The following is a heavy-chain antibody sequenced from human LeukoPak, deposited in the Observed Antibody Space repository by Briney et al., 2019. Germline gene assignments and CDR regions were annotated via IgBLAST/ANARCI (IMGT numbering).Heavy chain of an antibody. V-gene: IGHV3-9*01. CDR1: GFTFDDYA. CDR3: AKADGYNYPPSF. Sequence: PGGSLRLSCAASGFTFDDYAMHWVRQAPGKGLEWVSGISWNSGSIGYADSVKGRFTISRDNAKNSLYLQMNSLRAEDTALYYCAKADGYNYPPSFWGQGTLVTVSS. D-gene: IGHD5-24*01. CDR2: ISWNSGSI. J-gene: IGHJ4*02.